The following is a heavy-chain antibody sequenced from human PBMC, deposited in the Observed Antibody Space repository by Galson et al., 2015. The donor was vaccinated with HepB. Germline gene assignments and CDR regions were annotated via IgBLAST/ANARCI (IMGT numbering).Heavy chain of an antibody. D-gene: IGHD5-18*01. J-gene: IGHJ2*01. CDR1: GGTFSSYA. Sequence: SVKVSCKASGGTFSSYAISWVRQAPGQGLEWVGGIIPIFGTANYAQKFQGRVTITADKSTSTAYMELSSLRSEDTAVYYCASSGHYTAMATWYFDLWGRGTLVTVSS. CDR3: ASSGHYTAMATWYFDL. CDR2: IIPIFGTA. V-gene: IGHV1-69*06.